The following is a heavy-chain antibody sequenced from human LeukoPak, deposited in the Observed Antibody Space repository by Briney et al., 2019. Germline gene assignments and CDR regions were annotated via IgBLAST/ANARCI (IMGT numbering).Heavy chain of an antibody. CDR3: ARLLSGWYVGYFDY. V-gene: IGHV4-34*01. Sequence: SETLSLTCAVYGGSFSGYYWSWLRQPPGKGLEWIGEINHSGSTNYNPSLTSRVTISVDTSKNQFSLKLSSVTAADTAVYYCARLLSGWYVGYFDYWGQGTLVTVSS. CDR2: INHSGST. CDR1: GGSFSGYY. J-gene: IGHJ4*02. D-gene: IGHD6-19*01.